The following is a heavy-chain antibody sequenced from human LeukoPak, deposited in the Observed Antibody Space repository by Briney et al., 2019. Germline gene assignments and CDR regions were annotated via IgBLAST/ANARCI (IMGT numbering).Heavy chain of an antibody. V-gene: IGHV1-2*02. D-gene: IGHD1-26*01. CDR2: INPDSGGT. CDR3: ARDGMGSGSYVDY. CDR1: GYTFTDYY. Sequence: GASVTVSFTTSGYTFTDYYINWVRQAPGQGLEWLGWINPDSGGTNYAQKFQGRVTMTRDTSISTAYMELSRLRSDDSAVYYCARDGMGSGSYVDYWGQGTLVTVSS. J-gene: IGHJ4*02.